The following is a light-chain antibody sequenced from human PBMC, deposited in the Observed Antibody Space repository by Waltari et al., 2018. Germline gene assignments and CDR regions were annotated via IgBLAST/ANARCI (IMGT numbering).Light chain of an antibody. CDR2: DAS. Sequence: DIQMTQSPSSLSASVGDRVTITCQASQDISNYLNWYQQKPGKAPKLLIYDASNLETGGPSRFSGSGSVTDFTFTISSLQPEDIATYYSQQYDNLPFTFGPGTKVDIK. CDR1: QDISNY. J-gene: IGKJ3*01. V-gene: IGKV1-33*01. CDR3: QQYDNLPFT.